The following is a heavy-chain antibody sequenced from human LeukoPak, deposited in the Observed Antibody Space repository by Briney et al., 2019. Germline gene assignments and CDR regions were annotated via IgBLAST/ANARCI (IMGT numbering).Heavy chain of an antibody. J-gene: IGHJ4*02. Sequence: ASVKVSCKASGGTFSSYAISWVRQAPGQGLEWMGRIIPILGIANYAQKFQGRVTITADKSTSTAYMELSSLRSEDTAVYYCARDPVRYSSSWSDYWGQGTLVTVSS. CDR1: GGTFSSYA. CDR3: ARDPVRYSSSWSDY. D-gene: IGHD6-13*01. V-gene: IGHV1-69*04. CDR2: IIPILGIA.